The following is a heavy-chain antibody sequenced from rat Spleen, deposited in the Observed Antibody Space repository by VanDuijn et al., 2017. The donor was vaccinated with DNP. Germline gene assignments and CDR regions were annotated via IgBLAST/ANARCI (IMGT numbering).Heavy chain of an antibody. D-gene: IGHD1-12*02. CDR3: ARLGYDGTYYFGAMDA. CDR1: GFTFSHYY. CDR2: ISADGYNT. V-gene: IGHV5S11*01. Sequence: EVQLVESGGGLVQPGRSMKLSCAASGFTFSHYYMAWVRQAPTKGLEWVASISADGYNTYYRDSVKGRFTISRDDAKSTLHLQMDSLRSEETATYYCARLGYDGTYYFGAMDAWGQGTSVTVSS. J-gene: IGHJ4*01.